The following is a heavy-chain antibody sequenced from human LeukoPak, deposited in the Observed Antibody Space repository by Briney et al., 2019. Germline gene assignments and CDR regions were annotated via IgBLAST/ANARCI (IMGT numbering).Heavy chain of an antibody. CDR2: ISYDGSNK. CDR1: GFTFSSYG. D-gene: IGHD4-17*01. Sequence: GGSLRLSCAASGFTFSSYGMHWVRQAPGKGLEWVAVISYDGSNKYYADSVKGRFTISRDNSKNTLYLQMNSLRAEDTAVYYCAKGVTNDYWAREPWSPSPQ. J-gene: IGHJ4*02. CDR3: AKGVTNDY. V-gene: IGHV3-30*18.